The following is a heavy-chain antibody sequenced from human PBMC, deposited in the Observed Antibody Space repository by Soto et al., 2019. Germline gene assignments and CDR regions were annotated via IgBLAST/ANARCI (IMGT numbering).Heavy chain of an antibody. D-gene: IGHD3-16*01. Sequence: SETLSLTCAVYGGSFSCYYWIWIRQPPGKGLEWIGEINHSGSTNYNPSLKSRVTISVDTSKNQFSLKLSSVTAADTAVYYCARGRALRPHRNWFDPWGQGTLVTVSS. CDR3: ARGRALRPHRNWFDP. J-gene: IGHJ5*02. CDR2: INHSGST. CDR1: GGSFSCYY. V-gene: IGHV4-34*01.